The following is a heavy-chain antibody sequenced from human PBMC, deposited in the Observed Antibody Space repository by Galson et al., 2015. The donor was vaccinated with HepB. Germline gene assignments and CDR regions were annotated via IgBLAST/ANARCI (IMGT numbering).Heavy chain of an antibody. J-gene: IGHJ4*02. V-gene: IGHV3-23*01. CDR2: ISGSGGST. CDR1: GFTFSSYA. D-gene: IGHD2-8*01. CDR3: AKDLGFVLMVYAYDY. Sequence: LRLSCAASGFTFSSYAMSWVRQAPGKGLEWVSAISGSGGSTYYADSVKGRFTISRDNSKNTLHLQMNSLRAEDTAVYYCAKDLGFVLMVYAYDYWGQGTLVTVSS.